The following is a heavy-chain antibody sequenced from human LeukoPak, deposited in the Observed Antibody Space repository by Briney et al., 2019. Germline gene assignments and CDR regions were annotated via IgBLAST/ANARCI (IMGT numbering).Heavy chain of an antibody. J-gene: IGHJ4*02. D-gene: IGHD3-3*01. V-gene: IGHV3-30*03. Sequence: GGSLRLSCTASGFIFSSYGMHWVRQAPGKGLEWVAVISYDGSNKYYADSVKGRLTISRDNSKNTLYVQMNSLRAEDTAVYYCARDPAKFWSGHDYWGQGTLVTVYS. CDR3: ARDPAKFWSGHDY. CDR1: GFIFSSYG. CDR2: ISYDGSNK.